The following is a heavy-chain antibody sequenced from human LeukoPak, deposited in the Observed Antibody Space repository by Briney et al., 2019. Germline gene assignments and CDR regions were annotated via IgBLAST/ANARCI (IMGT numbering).Heavy chain of an antibody. D-gene: IGHD2-15*01. CDR1: GGTFSSYA. CDR2: IIPIFGTA. CDR3: ARDTPAGLGWFDP. Sequence: ASVKVSCKASGGTFSSYAISWVRQAPGQGLEWMGGIIPIFGTANYAQKFQGRVTITADESTSTAYMELSSLRSEDTAEYYCARDTPAGLGWFDPWGQGTLVTVSS. J-gene: IGHJ5*02. V-gene: IGHV1-69*13.